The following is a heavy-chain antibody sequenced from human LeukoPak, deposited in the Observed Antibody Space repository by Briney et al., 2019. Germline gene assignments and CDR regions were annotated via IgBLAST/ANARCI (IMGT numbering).Heavy chain of an antibody. Sequence: SETLSLTCTVSGGSISSYYWSWIRQPPGKGLEWIGYIYYSGSTNYNPSLKSRVTISVGTSKNQFSLKLSSVTAADTAVYYCARGVFGYYDSSGHFDYWGQGTLVTVSS. J-gene: IGHJ4*02. CDR3: ARGVFGYYDSSGHFDY. CDR1: GGSISSYY. V-gene: IGHV4-59*01. CDR2: IYYSGST. D-gene: IGHD3-22*01.